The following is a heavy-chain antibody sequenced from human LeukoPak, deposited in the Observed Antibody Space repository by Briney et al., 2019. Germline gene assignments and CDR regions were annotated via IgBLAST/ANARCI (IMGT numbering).Heavy chain of an antibody. CDR1: GGSINSSDYY. CDR2: IYHSGSM. D-gene: IGHD5-24*01. Sequence: SETLSLTCTVSGGSINSSDYYWGWIRRPPGKGLEWIGSIYHSGSMYASLKSRVTISVDTSKNQFSLKMSSVTAADTAVYYCARHATSSTSGPPYDYWGQGTLVTVSS. CDR3: ARHATSSTSGPPYDY. V-gene: IGHV4-39*01. J-gene: IGHJ4*02.